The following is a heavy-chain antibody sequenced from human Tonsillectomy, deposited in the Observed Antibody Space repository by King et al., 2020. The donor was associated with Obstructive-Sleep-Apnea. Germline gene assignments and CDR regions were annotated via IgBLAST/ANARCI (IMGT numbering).Heavy chain of an antibody. Sequence: QLVQSGAEVKTPGASVKVSCKASGYTFINYYMHWVRQAPGQGLEWMGIINSGGGSTSYAQKRQGRVTMTRDTSTSTVYMELRSLRFEDTAIYYCARDQGGVDSRSSSITYWGQGTLVTVSS. J-gene: IGHJ4*02. CDR3: ARDQGGVDSRSSSITY. D-gene: IGHD6-6*01. CDR1: GYTFINYY. CDR2: INSGGGST. V-gene: IGHV1-46*01.